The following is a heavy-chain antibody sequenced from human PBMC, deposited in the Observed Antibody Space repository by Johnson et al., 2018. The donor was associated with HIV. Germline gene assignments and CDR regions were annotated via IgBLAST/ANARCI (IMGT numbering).Heavy chain of an antibody. D-gene: IGHD2-15*01. V-gene: IGHV3-30-3*01. J-gene: IGHJ3*02. CDR3: AKDISAPLYCSGGSCYSLAFDI. CDR2: ISYDGSNK. CDR1: GFTFSSYA. Sequence: QVQLVESGGGVVQPGRSLRLSCAASGFTFSSYAMHWVRQAPGKGLEWVAVISYDGSNKYYADSVKGRFTISRDNSKNTLYLQMNSLRAEDTAVYYCAKDISAPLYCSGGSCYSLAFDIWGQGTMVTVSS.